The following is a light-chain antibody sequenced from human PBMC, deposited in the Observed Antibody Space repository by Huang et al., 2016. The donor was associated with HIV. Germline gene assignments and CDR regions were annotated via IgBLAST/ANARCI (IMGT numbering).Light chain of an antibody. CDR2: GSS. V-gene: IGKV3-15*01. J-gene: IGKJ1*01. Sequence: ENLMTQSPSTLSVSPGESATLSCRASQSVVKNLAWYQQKPGQAPTLLIYGSSTRAAGIPARFSGSGSGTDFTLTISSLQSEDFAVYYCQQYNTSPRTFGQGTKVEV. CDR3: QQYNTSPRT. CDR1: QSVVKN.